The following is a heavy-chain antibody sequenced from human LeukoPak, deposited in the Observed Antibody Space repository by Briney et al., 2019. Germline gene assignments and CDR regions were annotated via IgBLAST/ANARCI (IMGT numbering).Heavy chain of an antibody. CDR1: GFTFSNYA. V-gene: IGHV3-23*01. Sequence: GGSLRLSCGASGFTFSNYAMSWVRQAPGKGLEWVSAIGGSAGNTYYADSVKGRFTISRDNSKNTLYLQMNSLRAEDTAVYYCAKDVGHYDFWSGLYYMDVWGKGTTVTVSS. D-gene: IGHD3-3*01. J-gene: IGHJ6*03. CDR2: IGGSAGNT. CDR3: AKDVGHYDFWSGLYYMDV.